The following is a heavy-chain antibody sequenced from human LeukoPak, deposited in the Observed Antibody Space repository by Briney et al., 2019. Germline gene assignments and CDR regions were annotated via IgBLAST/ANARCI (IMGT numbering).Heavy chain of an antibody. J-gene: IGHJ6*02. CDR2: ISWNSGSI. CDR3: AKDIHCSGGSCKYYYYGMDV. Sequence: GRSLRLSCAASGFTFDDYAMHWVRQAPGKGLEWVSGISWNSGSIGYADSVKGRFTISRDNAKNSLYLQMNSLRAEDTALYYCAKDIHCSGGSCKYYYYGMDVWGQGTTVTVSS. CDR1: GFTFDDYA. V-gene: IGHV3-9*01. D-gene: IGHD2-15*01.